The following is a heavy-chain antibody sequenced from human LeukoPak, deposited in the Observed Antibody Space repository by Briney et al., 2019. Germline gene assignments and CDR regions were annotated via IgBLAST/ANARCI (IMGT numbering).Heavy chain of an antibody. CDR2: ISWNSGSI. CDR3: AKDLELLVLGNADY. D-gene: IGHD1-26*01. V-gene: IGHV3-9*01. CDR1: GFTFDDYA. J-gene: IGHJ4*02. Sequence: PGGSLRLSCAASGFTFDDYAMHWVRQAPGKGLEWVSGISWNSGSIGYADSVKGRFTISRDNSKNTPYLQMNSLRAEDTAVYYCAKDLELLVLGNADYWGQGTLVTVSS.